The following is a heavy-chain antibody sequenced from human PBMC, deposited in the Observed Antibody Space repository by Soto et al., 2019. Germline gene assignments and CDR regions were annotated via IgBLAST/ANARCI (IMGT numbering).Heavy chain of an antibody. J-gene: IGHJ4*02. D-gene: IGHD4-17*01. Sequence: QITLRESGPALVRPAQTLTLTCTFSGFSLTSHHMGVAWIRQPPGKAMEWLALIYWDDDERFNPSLKDRLAISKDTSKNQVVLTMPNMGPLDTATYFCAHAGDYDLLSFDHWGTGTLVTVSS. CDR2: IYWDDDE. CDR3: AHAGDYDLLSFDH. CDR1: GFSLTSHHMG. V-gene: IGHV2-5*02.